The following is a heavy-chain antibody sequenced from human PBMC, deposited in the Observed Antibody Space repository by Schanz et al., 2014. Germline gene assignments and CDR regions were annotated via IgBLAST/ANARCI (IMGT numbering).Heavy chain of an antibody. J-gene: IGHJ6*02. CDR3: ARDHPHRGVTGYYNDV. Sequence: EVRLVESGGGLVEPGGSLRLSCSGSGFTFSEVYMSWVRQAPGKGLEWVASVNTDGGGKFYVDSVKGRFTIFRDNAKDSLYLQMNSLRAEDTAVYCCARDHPHRGVTGYYNDVWGQGTTVTVSS. D-gene: IGHD3-9*01. V-gene: IGHV3-7*01. CDR2: VNTDGGGK. CDR1: GFTFSEVY.